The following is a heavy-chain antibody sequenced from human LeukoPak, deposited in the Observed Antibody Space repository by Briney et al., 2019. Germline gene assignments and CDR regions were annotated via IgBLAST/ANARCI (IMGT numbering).Heavy chain of an antibody. D-gene: IGHD5-12*01. CDR3: ARHSSIVATTGK. J-gene: IGHJ4*02. CDR1: GGSISSSSYY. V-gene: IGHV4-39*01. Sequence: PSETLSLTCTVSGGSISSSSYYWGWIRQPPGKGLEWIGSIYYSGSTYYNPSLKSRVTISVDTSKNQFSPKLSSVTAADTAVYYCARHSSIVATTGKWGQGTLVTVSS. CDR2: IYYSGST.